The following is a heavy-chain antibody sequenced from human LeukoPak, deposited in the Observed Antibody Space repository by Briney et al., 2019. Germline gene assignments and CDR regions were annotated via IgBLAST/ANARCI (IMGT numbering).Heavy chain of an antibody. J-gene: IGHJ4*02. CDR3: ALGGNYAPFDY. D-gene: IGHD5-24*01. CDR1: GFIFGNEE. V-gene: IGHV3-48*03. Sequence: GGSLRLSCVVSGFIFGNEEMNWVRQVPGKGLEWIAYISDTGGRITYGDSVKGRFTISRDNAKNSLYLQMNSLRVEDTAIYYCALGGNYAPFDYWGQGALVAVSS. CDR2: ISDTGGRI.